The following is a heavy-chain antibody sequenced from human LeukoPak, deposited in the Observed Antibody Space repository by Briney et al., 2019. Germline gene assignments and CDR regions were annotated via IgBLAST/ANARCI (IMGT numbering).Heavy chain of an antibody. Sequence: GGSLRLSCAGSGFTFSRWWMSWVRQGPGKGLEWVANIKKDGSETYYVDPVKGRFTISRDNAKNSLYLQMNSLRAEDTAVYYCARGAGMVPGDYWGQGSLVTVSS. CDR1: GFTFSRWW. J-gene: IGHJ4*02. V-gene: IGHV3-7*05. CDR3: ARGAGMVPGDY. CDR2: IKKDGSET. D-gene: IGHD5-18*01.